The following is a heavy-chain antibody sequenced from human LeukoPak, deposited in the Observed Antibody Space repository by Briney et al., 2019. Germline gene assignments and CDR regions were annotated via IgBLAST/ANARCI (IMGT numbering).Heavy chain of an antibody. D-gene: IGHD4-17*01. CDR3: AKVIEGEYSD. CDR2: ISGDGGST. V-gene: IGHV3-43*02. CDR1: GFTFDDYA. Sequence: GGSLRLSCAASGFTFDDYAMHRVRQAPGKGLEWVSLISGDGGSTYYADSVKGRFTISRDNSKNSLYPQMNSLRTEDTALYYCAKVIEGEYSDWGQGTLVTVSS. J-gene: IGHJ4*02.